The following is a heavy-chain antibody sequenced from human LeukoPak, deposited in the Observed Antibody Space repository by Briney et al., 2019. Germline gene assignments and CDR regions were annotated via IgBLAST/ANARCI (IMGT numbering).Heavy chain of an antibody. V-gene: IGHV3-11*01. CDR2: IRSSGSTI. D-gene: IGHD3-10*01. Sequence: GGSLRLSCAASGFTFSDYYMSWIRQAPGKGLEWLAYIRSSGSTINYADSVKGRFNNSRENAKNSLYLQMNRLRAEDTAVYYCARDLYYGSGIYPPPLVYWGQGTLVTVSS. J-gene: IGHJ4*02. CDR3: ARDLYYGSGIYPPPLVY. CDR1: GFTFSDYY.